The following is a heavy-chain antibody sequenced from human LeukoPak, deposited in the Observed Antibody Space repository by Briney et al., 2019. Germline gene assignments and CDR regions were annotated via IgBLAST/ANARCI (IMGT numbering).Heavy chain of an antibody. D-gene: IGHD3-9*01. CDR1: GGSISSYY. CDR3: ARDRRYFDWLLSIRDASDI. CDR2: IYYSGST. J-gene: IGHJ3*02. Sequence: PSETLSLTCTVSGGSISSYYWSWIRQPPGKGLEWIGYIYYSGSTNYNPSLKSRVTISVDTSKNQFSLKLSSVTAADTAVYYCARDRRYFDWLLSIRDASDIWGQGTMVTVSS. V-gene: IGHV4-59*12.